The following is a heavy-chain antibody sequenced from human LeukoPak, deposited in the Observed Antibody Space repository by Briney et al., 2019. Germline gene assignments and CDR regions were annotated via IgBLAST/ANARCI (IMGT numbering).Heavy chain of an antibody. CDR1: GGSISSGSYY. Sequence: SQTLSLTCTVSGGSISSGSYYWSWIRQPAGKGLEWIGRNYTSGSTNYNPSLKSRVTVSVDTSKNQFSLKLSSVTAADTAVYYCARHMRDRSHFDPWGQGTLVTVSS. CDR3: ARHMRDRSHFDP. CDR2: NYTSGST. J-gene: IGHJ5*02. V-gene: IGHV4-61*02. D-gene: IGHD2-2*01.